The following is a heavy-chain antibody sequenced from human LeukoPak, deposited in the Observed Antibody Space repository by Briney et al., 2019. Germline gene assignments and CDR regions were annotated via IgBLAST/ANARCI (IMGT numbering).Heavy chain of an antibody. J-gene: IGHJ4*02. Sequence: PSGTLSLTCAVSGGSISSSNWWTWVRQPPGKGLEWIGEINHSGSTNYNTSLKRRVTISVDKSKNQFSLKLSSVTAADTAVYYCERGLATAGFHDHWGQGTLVTVSS. CDR3: ERGLATAGFHDH. CDR1: GGSISSSNW. CDR2: INHSGST. D-gene: IGHD6-13*01. V-gene: IGHV4-4*02.